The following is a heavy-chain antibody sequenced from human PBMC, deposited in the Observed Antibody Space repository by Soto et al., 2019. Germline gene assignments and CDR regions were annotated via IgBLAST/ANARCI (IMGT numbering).Heavy chain of an antibody. CDR2: IIPIFGTA. CDR1: GGTFSSYA. D-gene: IGHD1-1*01. J-gene: IGHJ6*02. CDR3: ARDAKCRDSYNWGWSCDGMDV. Sequence: QVQLVQSGAEVKKPGSSVKVSCKASGGTFSSYAISWVRQAPGQGLEWMGGIIPIFGTANYAQKFQGRVTITADEATSTAYMELSSLRSEDTAVYYGARDAKCRDSYNWGWSCDGMDVWGQGTTVTVSS. V-gene: IGHV1-69*12.